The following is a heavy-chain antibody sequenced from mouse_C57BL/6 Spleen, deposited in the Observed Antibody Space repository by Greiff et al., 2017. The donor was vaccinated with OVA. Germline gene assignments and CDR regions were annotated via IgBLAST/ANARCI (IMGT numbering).Heavy chain of an antibody. V-gene: IGHV5-9*01. CDR2: ISGGGGNT. CDR1: GFTFSSYT. CDR3: ARLLTGTGYFDV. J-gene: IGHJ1*03. D-gene: IGHD4-1*01. Sequence: EVKLMESGGGLVKPGGSLKLSCAASGFTFSSYTMSWVRQTPEKRLEWVATISGGGGNTYYPDSVKGRFTISRDNAKNTLYLQMSSLRSEDTALYYCARLLTGTGYFDVWGTGTTVTVSS.